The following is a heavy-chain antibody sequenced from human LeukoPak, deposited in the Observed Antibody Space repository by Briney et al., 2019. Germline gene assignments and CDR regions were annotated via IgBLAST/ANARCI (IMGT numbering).Heavy chain of an antibody. D-gene: IGHD6-13*01. J-gene: IGHJ5*02. CDR3: ARGIAAAGPNWFDP. V-gene: IGHV4-59*11. Sequence: SETLSLTCTVSGGSISSRYWSWIRQPPGKGLEWIGYIYYSGSTNYNPSLKSRVTISVDTSKNQFSLKLSSVTAADTAVYYCARGIAAAGPNWFDPWGQGTLVTVSS. CDR2: IYYSGST. CDR1: GGSISSRY.